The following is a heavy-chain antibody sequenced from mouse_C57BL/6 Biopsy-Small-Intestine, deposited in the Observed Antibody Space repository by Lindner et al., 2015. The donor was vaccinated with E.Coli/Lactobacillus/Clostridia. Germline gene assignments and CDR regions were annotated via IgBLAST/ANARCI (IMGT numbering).Heavy chain of an antibody. J-gene: IGHJ2*01. CDR1: GYTFTGYW. V-gene: IGHV1-9*01. Sequence: VQLQESGAELARPGDSVKMSCKATGYTFTGYWIDWVKQRPGHGLEWIGEILPGSDDTNFNEKFKGKASFTAVTSSNTAYMQLSSLTTEDSAIYFCVRRPFDYWGQGTTLTVSS. CDR3: VRRPFDY. CDR2: ILPGSDDT.